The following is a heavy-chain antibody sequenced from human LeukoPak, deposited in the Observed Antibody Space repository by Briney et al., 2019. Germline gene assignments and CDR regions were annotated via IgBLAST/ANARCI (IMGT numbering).Heavy chain of an antibody. D-gene: IGHD3-10*01. J-gene: IGHJ6*03. CDR2: INTHGSST. CDR3: LAGYYYYMDV. Sequence: GGSLRLSCGTSGFTFSSYGMSWVRQAPGKGLEWVARINTHGSSTNYADSVKGRFTISRDNAKNTLYLQMTSLSAEDTAVYYALAGYYYYMDVWGKGTTVTVSS. CDR1: GFTFSSYG. V-gene: IGHV3-74*01.